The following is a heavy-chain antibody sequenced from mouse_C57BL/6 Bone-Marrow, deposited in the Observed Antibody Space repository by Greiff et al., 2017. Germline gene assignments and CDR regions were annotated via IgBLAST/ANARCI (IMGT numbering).Heavy chain of an antibody. CDR3: ARGWLLRYVDY. Sequence: ESGPGLVKPSQSLSLTCSVTGYSITSGYYWNWIRQFPGNKLEWMGYISYDGSNNYNPSLKNRISLTRDTSTNQFFLKLNSVTTEDTATYYCARGWLLRYVDYWGQGTTLTVSS. CDR2: ISYDGSN. D-gene: IGHD2-3*01. V-gene: IGHV3-6*01. CDR1: GYSITSGYY. J-gene: IGHJ2*01.